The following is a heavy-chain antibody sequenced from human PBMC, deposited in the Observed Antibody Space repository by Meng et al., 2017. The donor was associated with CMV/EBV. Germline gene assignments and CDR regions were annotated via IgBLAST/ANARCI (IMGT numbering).Heavy chain of an antibody. D-gene: IGHD6-19*01. CDR2: VNSNNDAT. Sequence: VPLVQSGTEMKKPGASVQVSCTTSGFTFSDYYIHWVRQAPGQGLEWMGWVNSNNDATNYARKFQGRVSMTRDTSISTAHMELSRLMSDDTAVYYCVRSSGWSLFDYWGQGTLVTVSS. CDR1: GFTFSDYY. J-gene: IGHJ4*02. CDR3: VRSSGWSLFDY. V-gene: IGHV1-2*02.